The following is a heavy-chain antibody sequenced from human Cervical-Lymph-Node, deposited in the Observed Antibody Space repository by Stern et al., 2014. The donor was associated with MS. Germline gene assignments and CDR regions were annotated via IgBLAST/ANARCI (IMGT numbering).Heavy chain of an antibody. Sequence: VQLVESGAEVKKPGASVKVSCKSPRYTFTNYDIFWVRQATGQGLEWMGWMNPNSGDTGYAQKFRGRISMTRDSSISTVYMELSRLRSDDTAVYYCARKLSPAGTEDYWGQGTLVTVS. D-gene: IGHD2-2*01. V-gene: IGHV1-8*01. CDR1: RYTFTNYD. J-gene: IGHJ4*02. CDR2: MNPNSGDT. CDR3: ARKLSPAGTEDY.